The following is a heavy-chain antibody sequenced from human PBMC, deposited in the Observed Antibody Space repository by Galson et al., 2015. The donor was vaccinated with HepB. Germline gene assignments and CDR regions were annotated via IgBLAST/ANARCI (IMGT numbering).Heavy chain of an antibody. D-gene: IGHD2-2*01. CDR2: ISYDGSNK. J-gene: IGHJ6*02. CDR3: AKDSGPAALYYYYGMDV. V-gene: IGHV3-30*18. CDR1: GFTFSSYG. Sequence: SLRLSCAASGFTFSSYGMHWVRQAPGKGLEWVAVISYDGSNKYYADSVKGRFTISRDNSKNTLYLQMNSLRAEDTAVYYCAKDSGPAALYYYYGMDVWGQGTTVTVSS.